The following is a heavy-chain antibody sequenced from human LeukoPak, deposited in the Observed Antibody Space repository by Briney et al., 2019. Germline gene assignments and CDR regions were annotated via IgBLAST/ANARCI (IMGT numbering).Heavy chain of an antibody. CDR1: GFTFSSYS. Sequence: GGSLRLSCAASGFTFSSYSMNWVRQAPGKGLEWVSSISSSSSYICYADSVKGRFTISRDNAKNSLYLQMNSLRAEDTAVYYCARDGGPGYCSGGSCYNYYYYMDVWGKGTTVTVSS. J-gene: IGHJ6*03. D-gene: IGHD2-15*01. CDR3: ARDGGPGYCSGGSCYNYYYYMDV. CDR2: ISSSSSYI. V-gene: IGHV3-21*01.